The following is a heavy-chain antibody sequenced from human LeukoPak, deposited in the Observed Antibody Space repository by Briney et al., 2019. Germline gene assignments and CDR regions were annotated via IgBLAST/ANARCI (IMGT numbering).Heavy chain of an antibody. CDR2: ISWDGGST. J-gene: IGHJ4*02. D-gene: IGHD4-17*01. Sequence: QSGGSLRLSCAASGFTFDDYTMHWVRQAPGKGLEWVSLISWDGGSTYYADSVKGRFTISRDNSKNSLYLQMNSLRTEDTALYYCAKENYGDYYFDYWGQGTLVTVSS. CDR3: AKENYGDYYFDY. V-gene: IGHV3-43*01. CDR1: GFTFDDYT.